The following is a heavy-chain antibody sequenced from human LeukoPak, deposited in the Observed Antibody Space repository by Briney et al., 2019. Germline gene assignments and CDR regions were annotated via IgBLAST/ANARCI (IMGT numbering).Heavy chain of an antibody. CDR1: GGSISSYY. CDR3: ARDEAIFGAGYYYGMDV. V-gene: IGHV4-59*12. CDR2: IYYSGST. Sequence: SETLSLTCTVSGGSISSYYWSWIRQPPGKGLEWIGYIYYSGSTNYNPSLKSRVTISVNTSQNQFSLKLSSVTAADTAVYYCARDEAIFGAGYYYGMDVWGQGTTVTVSS. D-gene: IGHD3-3*01. J-gene: IGHJ6*02.